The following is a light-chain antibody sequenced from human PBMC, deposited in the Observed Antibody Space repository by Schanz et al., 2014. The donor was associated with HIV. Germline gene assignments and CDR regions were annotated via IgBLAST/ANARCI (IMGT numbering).Light chain of an antibody. V-gene: IGLV1-40*01. CDR3: SSYAGSNTFL. CDR1: RSNIGAGYD. J-gene: IGLJ2*01. Sequence: QSVLTQPPSVSAAPGQRVTISCTGSRSNIGAGYDVHWYQHLPGTAPKLLIYGSTNRPSGVPDRYSGSKSDTSASLAITGLQAEDEADYYCSSYAGSNTFLFGGGTKLTVL. CDR2: GST.